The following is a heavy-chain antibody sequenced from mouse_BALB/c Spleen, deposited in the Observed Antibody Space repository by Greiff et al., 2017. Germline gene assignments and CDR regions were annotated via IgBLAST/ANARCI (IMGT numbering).Heavy chain of an antibody. CDR1: GDSITSGY. CDR3: ARSSYGNYAYYFDY. D-gene: IGHD2-10*01. V-gene: IGHV3-8*02. J-gene: IGHJ2*01. CDR2: ISYSGST. Sequence: EVKLMESGPSLVKPSQTLSLTCSVTGDSITSGYWNWIRKFPGNKLEYMGYISYSGSTYYNPSLKSRISITRDTSKNQYYLQLNSVTTEDTATYYCARSSYGNYAYYFDYWGQGTTLTVSS.